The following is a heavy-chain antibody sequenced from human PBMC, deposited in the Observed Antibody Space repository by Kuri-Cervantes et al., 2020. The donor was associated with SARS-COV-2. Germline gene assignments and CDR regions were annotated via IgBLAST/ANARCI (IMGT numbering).Heavy chain of an antibody. CDR2: IYPGDSDT. J-gene: IGHJ5*02. V-gene: IGHV5-51*01. CDR3: ARYYYDSSGYPNWFDP. Sequence: GESLKISCKGSGYSFTSYWIGWVRQMPGKGLEWMGIIYPGDSDTRYSPSSQGQVTISADKSISTAYLQWSSLKASDTAMYYCARYYYDSSGYPNWFDPWGQGTLVTVSS. D-gene: IGHD3-22*01. CDR1: GYSFTSYW.